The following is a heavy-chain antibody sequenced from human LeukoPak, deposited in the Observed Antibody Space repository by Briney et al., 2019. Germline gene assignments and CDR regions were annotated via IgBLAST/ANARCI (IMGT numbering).Heavy chain of an antibody. V-gene: IGHV4-61*02. Sequence: PSQTLSLTCTVSGGSISSDIYYWSWIRQPAGKGLEWIGRIYTSGSTNYNPSLKSRVTTSVDTSKNQFSLKLSSVTAADTAVYYCARRKITATGTPFDYWGQGTLVTVSS. CDR3: ARRKITATGTPFDY. D-gene: IGHD1-1*01. J-gene: IGHJ4*02. CDR1: GGSISSDIYY. CDR2: IYTSGST.